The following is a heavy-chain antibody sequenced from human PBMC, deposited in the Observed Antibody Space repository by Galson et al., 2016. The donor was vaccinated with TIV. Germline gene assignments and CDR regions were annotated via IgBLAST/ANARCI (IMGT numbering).Heavy chain of an antibody. CDR3: AKAWASGHCSSTSCFGAFDF. V-gene: IGHV3-9*01. J-gene: IGHJ3*01. D-gene: IGHD2-2*01. Sequence: SLRLSCAASGLTFDAYAMYWVRQAPGKGLEWVSGISSTSGGISYVDSVKGRFTISRDNAENSLYLQMNSLRVEDTALYYCAKAWASGHCSSTSCFGAFDFWGQGTMVTVSS. CDR1: GLTFDAYA. CDR2: ISSTSGGI.